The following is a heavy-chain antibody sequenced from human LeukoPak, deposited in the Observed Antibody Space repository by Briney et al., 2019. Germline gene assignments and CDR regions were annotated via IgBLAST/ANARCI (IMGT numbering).Heavy chain of an antibody. V-gene: IGHV1-69*04. CDR3: ARSRSGSYYDY. Sequence: GASVKVSSKASGYTFTSYGISWVRQAPGQGLEWMGRIIPILGIANYAQKFQGRVTITADKSTSTAYMELSSLRSEDTAVYYCARSRSGSYYDYWGQGTLVTVSS. D-gene: IGHD1-26*01. CDR2: IIPILGIA. J-gene: IGHJ4*02. CDR1: GYTFTSYG.